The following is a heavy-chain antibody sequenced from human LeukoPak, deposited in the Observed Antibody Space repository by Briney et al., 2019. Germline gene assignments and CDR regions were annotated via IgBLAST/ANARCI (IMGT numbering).Heavy chain of an antibody. CDR2: INSDGSST. CDR1: GFTFSSYW. D-gene: IGHD5-18*01. CDR3: ARVGDTAMVYSDY. V-gene: IGHV3-74*01. J-gene: IGHJ4*02. Sequence: GGSLRLSCAASGFTFSSYWMHWVRQAPGKGLVWVSRINSDGSSTSYADSVKGRFTISRDNAKNTLYLQMNSLRAEDTAVYYCARVGDTAMVYSDYWGQGTLVTVSS.